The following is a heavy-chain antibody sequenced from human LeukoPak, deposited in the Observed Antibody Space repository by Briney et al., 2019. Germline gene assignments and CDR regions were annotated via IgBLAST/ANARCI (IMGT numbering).Heavy chain of an antibody. D-gene: IGHD3-22*01. V-gene: IGHV3-23*01. Sequence: GGSLRLSCAASGFTFSNYWMNWVRQAPGKGLEWVSAISGSGGSTYYADSVKGRFTISRDNSKNTLYLQMNSLRAEDTAVYYCAKGGTYYYDSSGYYRDAFDIWGQGTMVTVSS. J-gene: IGHJ3*02. CDR1: GFTFSNYW. CDR3: AKGGTYYYDSSGYYRDAFDI. CDR2: ISGSGGST.